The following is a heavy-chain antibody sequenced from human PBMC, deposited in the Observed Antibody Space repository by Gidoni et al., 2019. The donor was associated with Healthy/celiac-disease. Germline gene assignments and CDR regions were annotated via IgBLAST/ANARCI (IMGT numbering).Heavy chain of an antibody. Sequence: EVQLVESGGGLIQPGGSLRLSCAASGFTVSSNYMSWVRQAPGKGLEWVSVIYSSGSTYYADSVKGRFTISRDNSKNTLYLQMNSLRAEDTAVYYCASNYGSGSYYLNYWGQGTLVTVSS. CDR2: IYSSGST. D-gene: IGHD3-10*01. J-gene: IGHJ4*02. V-gene: IGHV3-53*01. CDR1: GFTVSSNY. CDR3: ASNYGSGSYYLNY.